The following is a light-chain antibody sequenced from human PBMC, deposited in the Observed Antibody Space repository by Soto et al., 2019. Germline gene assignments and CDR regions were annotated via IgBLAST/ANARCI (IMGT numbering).Light chain of an antibody. CDR1: SSDVGGYNY. V-gene: IGLV2-14*01. Sequence: QFVLTQPASVSGYPGQSTTISCTGTSSDVGGYNYVSWYQQHPGKAPKLMIYDVSNRPSGVSNRFSGSKSGNTASLTISGLQAEDEADYYCSSYTSSSTLGYVFGTGTKVTVL. CDR3: SSYTSSSTLGYV. J-gene: IGLJ1*01. CDR2: DVS.